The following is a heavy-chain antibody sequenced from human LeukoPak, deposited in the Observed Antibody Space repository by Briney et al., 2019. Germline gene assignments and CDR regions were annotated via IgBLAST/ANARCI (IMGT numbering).Heavy chain of an antibody. V-gene: IGHV5-51*01. CDR2: IYPPDSDT. Sequence: GESLKISCHGSGYTFSKYWIGWVRQMPGKGLEWMGIIYPPDSDTKYSPSFRGQVTMSVDESTDTACLQWNSLKASDTAMYYCARPGVGAIYHFDSWGQGTLVTVSS. CDR3: ARPGVGAIYHFDS. D-gene: IGHD1-26*01. CDR1: GYTFSKYW. J-gene: IGHJ4*02.